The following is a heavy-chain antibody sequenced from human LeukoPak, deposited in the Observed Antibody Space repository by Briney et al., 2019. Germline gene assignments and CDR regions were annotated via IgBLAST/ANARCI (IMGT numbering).Heavy chain of an antibody. CDR3: ASLRPDGIVDH. V-gene: IGHV4-61*02. CDR1: GGSISSGSYY. Sequence: SETLSLTCTVSGGSISSGSYYWSWIRQPAGKGLEWIGRIYTSGSTNYNPSLKSRVTISVDTSKNQFSLKLSSVTAADTAVYYCASLRPDGIVDHWGQGTLVTVSS. CDR2: IYTSGST. J-gene: IGHJ4*02. D-gene: IGHD1-26*01.